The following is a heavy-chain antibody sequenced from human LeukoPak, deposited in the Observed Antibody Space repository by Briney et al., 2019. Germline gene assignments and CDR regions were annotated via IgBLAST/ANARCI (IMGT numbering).Heavy chain of an antibody. D-gene: IGHD3-10*01. CDR2: ISYDGSNK. CDR3: ASLSPSSRSYYG. V-gene: IGHV3-30*04. Sequence: GGSLRLSCAASGFTFSSYAMHWVRQAPGKGLEWVAVISYDGSNKYYADSVKGRFTISRDNSKNTLYLQMNSLRAEDTAVYYCASLSPSSRSYYGWGQGTLVTVSS. CDR1: GFTFSSYA. J-gene: IGHJ4*02.